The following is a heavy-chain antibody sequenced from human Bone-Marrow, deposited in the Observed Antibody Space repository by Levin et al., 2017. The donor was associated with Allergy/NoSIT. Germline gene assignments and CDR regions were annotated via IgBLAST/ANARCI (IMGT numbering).Heavy chain of an antibody. Sequence: PGGSLRLSCAASGFNFISYSMNWVRQTPGKGLEWISYISTTVYTTYYADSVKGRFTTSRDNDKNCVFLQMTSLRVEDTGIYYCARIWGTGYFDLWGQGILVTVSS. V-gene: IGHV3-48*01. CDR3: ARIWGTGYFDL. CDR2: ISTTVYTT. CDR1: GFNFISYS. J-gene: IGHJ4*02. D-gene: IGHD3-16*01.